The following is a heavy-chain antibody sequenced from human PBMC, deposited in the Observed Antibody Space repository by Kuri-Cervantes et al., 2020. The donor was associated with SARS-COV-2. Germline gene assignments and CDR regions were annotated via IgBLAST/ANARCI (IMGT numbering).Heavy chain of an antibody. J-gene: IGHJ4*02. CDR1: GFIFSDYY. CDR3: AKGNPTYNWNRFGYFDY. Sequence: GGSLRLSCTASGFIFSDYYMTWIRQAPGKGLEWVSNIGPSGTTKYYADSVKGRFTISRDNSKNTLYLQMNSLRAEDTAVYYCAKGNPTYNWNRFGYFDYWGQGTLVTVSS. D-gene: IGHD1-20*01. V-gene: IGHV3-11*01. CDR2: IGPSGTTK.